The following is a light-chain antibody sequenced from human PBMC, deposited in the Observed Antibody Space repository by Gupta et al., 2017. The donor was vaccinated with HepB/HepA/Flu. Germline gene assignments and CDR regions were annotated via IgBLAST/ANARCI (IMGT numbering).Light chain of an antibody. Sequence: DIQLTQSPSFLSASVGDSVTITCRASQGISTFLAWYQQKPGKAPKVLIYATSTWQSGVPSRFSGSGSGTEFALTISSLQPEDFATYYCQQLNSYPFTFGHGTKVDIK. V-gene: IGKV1-9*01. J-gene: IGKJ3*01. CDR3: QQLNSYPFT. CDR1: QGISTF. CDR2: ATS.